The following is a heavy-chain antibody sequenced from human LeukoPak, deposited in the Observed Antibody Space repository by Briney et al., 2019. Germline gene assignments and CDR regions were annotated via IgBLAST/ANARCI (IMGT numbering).Heavy chain of an antibody. D-gene: IGHD1-26*01. J-gene: IGHJ4*02. V-gene: IGHV4-59*01. CDR3: ARAGYGVGDTAHHYFDY. CDR1: GGSISSFY. CDR2: IYYSGST. Sequence: SETLSLTCTVSGGSISSFYWSWIRQPPGKGLECIGYIYYSGSTNYNPSLKSRVTMSVDTSKNQFSLKLSSVTAADTAVYYCARAGYGVGDTAHHYFDYWGQGTLVTVSS.